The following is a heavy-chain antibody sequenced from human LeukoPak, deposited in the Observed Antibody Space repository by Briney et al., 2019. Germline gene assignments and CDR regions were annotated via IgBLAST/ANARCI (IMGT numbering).Heavy chain of an antibody. V-gene: IGHV4-59*10. CDR2: IYTSGST. CDR3: ARAEVTSEYFQH. CDR1: GGSFSGYY. J-gene: IGHJ1*01. Sequence: SETLSLTCAVYGGSFSGYYWSWIRQPAGKGLEWIGRIYTSGSTNYNPSLKSRVTISVDTSKNQFSLKLSSVTAADTAVYYCARAEVTSEYFQHWGQGTLVTVSS. D-gene: IGHD2-21*02.